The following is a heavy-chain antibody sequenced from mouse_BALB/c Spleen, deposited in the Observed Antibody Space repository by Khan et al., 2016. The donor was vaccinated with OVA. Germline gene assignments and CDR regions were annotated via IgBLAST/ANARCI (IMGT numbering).Heavy chain of an antibody. CDR3: TRHGTSYDAMDY. D-gene: IGHD1-1*01. CDR1: GYTFTNYW. V-gene: IGHV1-69*02. CDR2: IFPSDSYT. J-gene: IGHJ4*01. Sequence: QVQLQQPGAELVRPGASVRLSCKASGYTFTNYWINWVKQRPGQGLEWIGNIFPSDSYTDYNQKFKDRATLTVDKSSSTAYMQLSSPTSEDSAVYYCTRHGTSYDAMDYWGQGTSVTVSS.